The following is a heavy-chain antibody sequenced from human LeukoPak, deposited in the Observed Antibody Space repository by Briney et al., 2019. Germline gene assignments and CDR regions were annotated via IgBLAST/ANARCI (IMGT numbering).Heavy chain of an antibody. V-gene: IGHV1-3*01. CDR2: INAGNGNT. J-gene: IGHJ4*02. CDR3: APRKYGSGSYYRD. Sequence: ASVKVSCKASGYTFTSYAMHWERQAPGQRLEWMGGINAGNGNTKYSQKFQGRVTITRDTSASTAYMELSGLRSEDTAVYYCAPRKYGSGSYYRDWGQGTLVTVSS. D-gene: IGHD3-10*01. CDR1: GYTFTSYA.